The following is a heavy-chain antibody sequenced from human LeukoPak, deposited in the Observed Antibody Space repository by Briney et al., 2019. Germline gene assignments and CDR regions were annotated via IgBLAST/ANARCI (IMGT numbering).Heavy chain of an antibody. Sequence: GGSLRLSCAASGFTFSSYWMSWVRQAPGKGLEWVATIKQDGSEKYYVDSVKGRFTNSRDNAKNSLYLQMNSLRAEDTAVYYCARDRFSGYLLYYFDNWGQGTLVTVSS. CDR1: GFTFSSYW. J-gene: IGHJ4*02. V-gene: IGHV3-7*01. CDR2: IKQDGSEK. D-gene: IGHD3-22*01. CDR3: ARDRFSGYLLYYFDN.